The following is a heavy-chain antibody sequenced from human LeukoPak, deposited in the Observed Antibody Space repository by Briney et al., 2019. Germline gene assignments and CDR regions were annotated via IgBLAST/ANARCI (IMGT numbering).Heavy chain of an antibody. CDR3: ARDDYDSSGYQGTYN. CDR2: INHSGST. V-gene: IGHV4-34*01. J-gene: IGHJ4*02. CDR1: GGSFSGYY. Sequence: SETLSLTCAVYGGSFSGYYWSWIRQPPGEGLEWIGEINHSGSTNYNPSLKSRVTISVDTSKNQFSLKLSSVTAADTAVYYCARDDYDSSGYQGTYNWGQGTLVTVSS. D-gene: IGHD3-22*01.